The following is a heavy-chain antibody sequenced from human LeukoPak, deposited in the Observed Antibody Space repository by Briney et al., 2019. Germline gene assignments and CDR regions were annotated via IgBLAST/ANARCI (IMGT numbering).Heavy chain of an antibody. Sequence: PSETLSLTCTVSGDSITNWYWSWIRQPPGKGMEWIGYIYYSGSTNYNPSLKSRVTISGDTSKNQLSLKLSSVTAADTAVYYCARRVAAAGTNYFDYWGQGTLVTVSS. CDR2: IYYSGST. CDR1: GDSITNWY. J-gene: IGHJ4*02. CDR3: ARRVAAAGTNYFDY. D-gene: IGHD6-13*01. V-gene: IGHV4-59*08.